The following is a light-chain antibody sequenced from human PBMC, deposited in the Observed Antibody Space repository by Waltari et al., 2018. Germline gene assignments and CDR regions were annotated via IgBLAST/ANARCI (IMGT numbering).Light chain of an antibody. J-gene: IGKJ1*01. V-gene: IGKV4-1*01. CDR1: QRVLYSSHNKNY. CDR2: WAS. CDR3: QQYYTTPPWT. Sequence: DIVMTQSPDSLAVSLGERATINCKSSQRVLYSSHNKNYLPWYQQKPGKPPKLLVYWASTRESGVPDRFSGSGSGTDFTLTISSLRAEDVAVYYCQQYYTTPPWTFGQGTKVEIK.